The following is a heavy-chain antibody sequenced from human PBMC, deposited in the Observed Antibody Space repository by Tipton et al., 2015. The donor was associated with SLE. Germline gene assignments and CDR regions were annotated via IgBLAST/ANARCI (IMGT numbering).Heavy chain of an antibody. CDR3: AKDLGQATAVSYFFAMDV. Sequence: SLRLSCAASGFSFSGFEMHWVRQAPGKGLEWISYISRSTGTTYYADSVKGRFTISRDNAKNSLYLQMNSLKTEDTALYFCAKDLGQATAVSYFFAMDVWGQGTTVTVSS. CDR2: ISRSTGTT. J-gene: IGHJ6*02. D-gene: IGHD6-13*01. CDR1: GFSFSGFE. V-gene: IGHV3-48*03.